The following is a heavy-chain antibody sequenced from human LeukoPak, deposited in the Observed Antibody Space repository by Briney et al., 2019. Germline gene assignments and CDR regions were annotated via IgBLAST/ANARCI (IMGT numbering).Heavy chain of an antibody. CDR2: IIPIFGTA. J-gene: IGHJ5*02. V-gene: IGHV1-69*13. CDR3: ARVDQNWFDP. Sequence: GASVKVSCKASGGTFSSYAISWVRQAPGQGLEWMGGIIPIFGTANYGQKFQGRVTITADESTSTAYMELSSLRSEDTAVYYCARVDQNWFDPWGQGTLVTVSS. CDR1: GGTFSSYA. D-gene: IGHD2-2*01.